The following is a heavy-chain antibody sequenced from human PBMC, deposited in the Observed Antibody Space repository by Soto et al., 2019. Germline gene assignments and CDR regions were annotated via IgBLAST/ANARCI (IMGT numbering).Heavy chain of an antibody. J-gene: IGHJ4*02. Sequence: TCTVSGGSISSSSYYWGWIRQPPGKGLEWIGSIYYSGSTYYNPSLKSRVTISVDTSKNQFSLKLSSVTAADTAVYYCARRFDSYGDYFDYWGQGTLVTVSS. V-gene: IGHV4-39*01. CDR1: GGSISSSSYY. CDR3: ARRFDSYGDYFDY. CDR2: IYYSGST. D-gene: IGHD5-18*01.